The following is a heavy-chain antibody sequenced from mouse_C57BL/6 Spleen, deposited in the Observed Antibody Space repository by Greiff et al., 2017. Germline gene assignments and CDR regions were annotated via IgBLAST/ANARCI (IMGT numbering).Heavy chain of an antibody. Sequence: EVQVVESGGDLVKPGGSLKLSCAASGFTFSSYRMSWVRQTPAKRLEWIATLSSCCCYTYYPYSVKGRFTIYRDNAKNTRYLELSSLKSEDTAMYYCARHEAQVYFDYWGQGTTLTVSS. CDR3: ARHEAQVYFDY. CDR1: GFTFSSYR. J-gene: IGHJ2*01. CDR2: LSSCCCYT. D-gene: IGHD3-2*02. V-gene: IGHV5-6*01.